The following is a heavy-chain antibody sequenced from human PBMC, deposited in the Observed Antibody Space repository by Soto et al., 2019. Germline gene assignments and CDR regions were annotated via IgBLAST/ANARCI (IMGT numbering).Heavy chain of an antibody. V-gene: IGHV3-23*01. CDR1: GFSFNSYA. Sequence: EVQLLESGGGLVQPGGSLRLSCTASGFSFNSYAMTWIRQAPGKGLEWVSAISGNGGSTYYADSVKGRFTIARDNSRNTLYLQMNSLRVEDSAVYYCAKDPDTRAYYYVGMDVWGLGTTVTVSS. CDR3: AKDPDTRAYYYVGMDV. CDR2: ISGNGGST. D-gene: IGHD2-2*01. J-gene: IGHJ6*02.